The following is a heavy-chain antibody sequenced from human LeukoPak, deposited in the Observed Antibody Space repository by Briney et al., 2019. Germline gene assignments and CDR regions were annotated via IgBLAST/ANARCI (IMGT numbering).Heavy chain of an antibody. V-gene: IGHV3-15*01. CDR2: IKSKTDGGTT. CDR3: TTEGSLAYSSSWYGDLDAFDI. CDR1: GFTFSNAW. Sequence: GGSLRLSCAASGFTFSNAWMSWVRQAPGKGLEWVGRIKSKTDGGTTDYAAPVKGRFTISRDDSKNTLYLQMNSQKTEDTAVYYCTTEGSLAYSSSWYGDLDAFDIWGQGTMVTVSS. D-gene: IGHD6-13*01. J-gene: IGHJ3*02.